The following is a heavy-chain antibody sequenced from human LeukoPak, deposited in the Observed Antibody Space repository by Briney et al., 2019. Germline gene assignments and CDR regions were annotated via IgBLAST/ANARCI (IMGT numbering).Heavy chain of an antibody. CDR2: IWYDAGRR. D-gene: IGHD3-10*01. CDR1: GFTFTDHV. V-gene: IGHV3-33*01. Sequence: GWSLRLSCAASGFTFTDHVMHWVRQAPGKGLEWVALIWYDAGRRYFADSVKGRFTISRDNSKNTLFLQMNSLRAEDTAVYYCAREGSGDFNLWGQGTMVTVSS. CDR3: AREGSGDFNL. J-gene: IGHJ3*01.